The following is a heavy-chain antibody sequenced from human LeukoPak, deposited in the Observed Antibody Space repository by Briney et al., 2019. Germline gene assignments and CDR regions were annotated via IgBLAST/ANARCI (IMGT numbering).Heavy chain of an antibody. V-gene: IGHV3-9*01. CDR3: AKDGYDSSGYYHPDPYYYYGMDV. D-gene: IGHD3-22*01. CDR1: GFTFDHYA. J-gene: IGHJ6*02. CDR2: ISCNSGSI. Sequence: GRSLRLSCAAAGFTFDHYAMHWVRQAPGKGLDWVSGISCNSGSIGYADSVKGRFTISRDNAKNSLYLQMNSLRAEDTALYYCAKDGYDSSGYYHPDPYYYYGMDVWGQGTTVTVSS.